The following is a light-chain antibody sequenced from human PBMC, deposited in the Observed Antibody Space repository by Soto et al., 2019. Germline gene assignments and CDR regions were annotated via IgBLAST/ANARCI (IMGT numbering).Light chain of an antibody. V-gene: IGLV2-14*01. CDR1: SSDVGGYDY. CDR3: SSHTSSVSVL. CDR2: DVT. Sequence: QSVLTQPASVSGSPGQSITISCTGTSSDVGGYDYVSWYQQHPGEAPRLMIYDVTNRPSGVSNRFSGSKSGNTASLTISGLQAEDEADYYCSSHTSSVSVLFGGGIKLTVL. J-gene: IGLJ2*01.